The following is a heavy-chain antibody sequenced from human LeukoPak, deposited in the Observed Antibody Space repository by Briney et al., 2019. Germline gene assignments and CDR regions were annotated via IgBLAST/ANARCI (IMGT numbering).Heavy chain of an antibody. J-gene: IGHJ4*02. D-gene: IGHD6-6*01. V-gene: IGHV4-59*01. CDR2: IYYSGST. CDR1: GGSISNYY. Sequence: SETLSLTCTVSGGSISNYYWSWVRQPPGKGLEWIGYIYYSGSTNYSPSLKSRVTISIDTSKNQFSLKLSSVTAADTAVYYCARGYSSSSEPFDYWGQGTLVTVSS. CDR3: ARGYSSSSEPFDY.